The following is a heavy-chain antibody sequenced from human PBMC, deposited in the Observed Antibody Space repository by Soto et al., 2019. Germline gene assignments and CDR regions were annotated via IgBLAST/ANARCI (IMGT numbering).Heavy chain of an antibody. CDR3: AKERLARGIDY. D-gene: IGHD3-10*01. CDR2: ISSSGSNT. Sequence: PGGSLRLSCAASGFTFSNYAMSWVRQAPGKGLDRVSTISSSGSNTYYADSVKGRFSISRDNSKNTVYLEMKNLRAEDTAVYYCAKERLARGIDYWGQGTLVTVSS. J-gene: IGHJ4*02. V-gene: IGHV3-23*01. CDR1: GFTFSNYA.